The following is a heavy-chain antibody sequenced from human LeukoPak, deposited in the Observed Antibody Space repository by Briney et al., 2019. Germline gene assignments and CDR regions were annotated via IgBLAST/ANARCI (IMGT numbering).Heavy chain of an antibody. CDR3: ARVDPHYYGMDV. Sequence: PGGSLRLSCAASGFTFSSYAMSWVRQAPGKGLEWVSAISGSGGSTYYADSVKGRFTISRDNAKNSLYLQMNSLRAEDTAVYYCARVDPHYYGMDVWGQGTTVTVSS. V-gene: IGHV3-23*01. CDR1: GFTFSSYA. CDR2: ISGSGGST. J-gene: IGHJ6*02.